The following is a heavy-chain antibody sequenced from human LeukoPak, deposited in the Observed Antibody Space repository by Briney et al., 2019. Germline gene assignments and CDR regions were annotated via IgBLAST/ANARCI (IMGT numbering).Heavy chain of an antibody. Sequence: GGSLRLSCTVSGFTVSSNSMSWVRQAPGKGLEWVSFIYSDNTHYSDSVKGRFTISRDNSKNTLYLQMNSLRAEDTAVYYCARRACAYAHPYYDWGQGTLVTVSS. CDR2: IYSDNT. J-gene: IGHJ4*02. CDR3: ARRACAYAHPYYD. V-gene: IGHV3-53*01. D-gene: IGHD3-3*01. CDR1: GFTVSSNS.